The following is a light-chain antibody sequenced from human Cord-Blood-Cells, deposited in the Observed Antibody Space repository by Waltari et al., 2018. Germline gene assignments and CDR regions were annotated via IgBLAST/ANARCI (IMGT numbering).Light chain of an antibody. V-gene: IGKV3-20*01. J-gene: IGKJ1*01. CDR1: QSVSSNN. CDR2: GGS. Sequence: EIVLTQSPGTLSLSPGERATLSCRASQSVSSNNLAWDQQKPGQARRLHIYGGSSRATGIPDRFSGSGFVTDFTLTIRRLEPDDFAVYYCQQYGSSPTWTFGQGTKVEIK. CDR3: QQYGSSPTWT.